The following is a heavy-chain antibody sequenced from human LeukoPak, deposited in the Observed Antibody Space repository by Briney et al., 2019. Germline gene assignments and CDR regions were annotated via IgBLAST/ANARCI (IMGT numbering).Heavy chain of an antibody. CDR2: TYYRSKWYN. CDR1: GDSVSSNSAA. Sequence: SQTLSLTCAISGDSVSSNSAAWSWIRQSPSRGLEWLGGTYYRSKWYNDYAVSVKSRITINPDTSKNQFSLQLNSVTPEDTAVYYCARGMTTVTTASYYFDYWGQGTLVTVSS. CDR3: ARGMTTVTTASYYFDY. D-gene: IGHD4-11*01. V-gene: IGHV6-1*01. J-gene: IGHJ4*02.